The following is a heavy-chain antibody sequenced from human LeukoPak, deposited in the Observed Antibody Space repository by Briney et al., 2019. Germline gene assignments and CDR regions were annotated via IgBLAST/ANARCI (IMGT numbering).Heavy chain of an antibody. J-gene: IGHJ6*02. CDR2: IIPIFGTA. CDR1: GGTFSSYA. Sequence: SVKVSCKASGGTFSSYAISWVRQAPGQGLEWMGGIIPIFGTANYAQKFQGRVTITADESTSTAYMELSSLRSEDTAVYYRASARRGYSYGGYYYYGMDVWGQGTTVTVSS. D-gene: IGHD5-18*01. V-gene: IGHV1-69*13. CDR3: ASARRGYSYGGYYYYGMDV.